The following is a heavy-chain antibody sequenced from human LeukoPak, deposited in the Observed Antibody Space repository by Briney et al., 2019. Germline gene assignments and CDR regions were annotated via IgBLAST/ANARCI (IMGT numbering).Heavy chain of an antibody. Sequence: PSETLSLTCAVYGGSFSGYYWSWIRQPPGKGLEWIGEINHSGSTNYNPSLKSRVTISVDTSKNQFSLKLSSVTAADTAVYYCARYGSGWSTVDWGQGTLVTVSS. D-gene: IGHD6-19*01. CDR1: GGSFSGYY. CDR3: ARYGSGWSTVD. J-gene: IGHJ4*02. V-gene: IGHV4-34*01. CDR2: INHSGST.